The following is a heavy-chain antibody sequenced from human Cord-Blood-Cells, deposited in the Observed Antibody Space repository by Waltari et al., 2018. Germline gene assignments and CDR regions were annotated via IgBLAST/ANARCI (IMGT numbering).Heavy chain of an antibody. Sequence: QLQLQESGPGLVKPSEPLSLTCTVSGGSISSSRYYWGWLRQPPGKGLEWIGSIYYSGSTYYNPSLKSRVTISVDTSKNQFSLKLSSVTAADTAVYYCARHGRSSSWSLGYWGQGTLVTVSS. J-gene: IGHJ4*02. V-gene: IGHV4-39*07. CDR2: IYYSGST. CDR3: ARHGRSSSWSLGY. CDR1: GGSISSSRYY. D-gene: IGHD6-13*01.